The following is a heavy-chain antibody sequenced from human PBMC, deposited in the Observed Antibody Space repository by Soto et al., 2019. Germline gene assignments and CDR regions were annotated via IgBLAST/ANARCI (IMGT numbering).Heavy chain of an antibody. V-gene: IGHV3-7*03. CDR3: AGWGGHDYNY. CDR1: GFTFTDFY. D-gene: IGHD4-4*01. CDR2: IRPDGSET. Sequence: EVQLVQSGGGLVQPGGSLRLSCVGSGFTFTDFYMNWVRQAPGKGLEWVANIRPDGSETNYVESVKGRFTTSRDNAKNSRFLQRNSLRADDTAVYYCAGWGGHDYNYWGQGILVTVSS. J-gene: IGHJ4*02.